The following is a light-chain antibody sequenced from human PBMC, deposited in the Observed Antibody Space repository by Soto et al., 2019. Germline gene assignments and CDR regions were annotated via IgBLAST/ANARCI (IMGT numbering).Light chain of an antibody. Sequence: EIVMTQSPASLSVSPGDGATVSCRASQSVASNVAWYQQKPGQGPRLLIHGASTRAAGVPARFSGSGSGTDFTLSIRSLQSEDFAVYYCQQYHNWPPQYTFGQGTKLQIK. CDR3: QQYHNWPPQYT. CDR1: QSVASN. V-gene: IGKV3-15*01. CDR2: GAS. J-gene: IGKJ2*01.